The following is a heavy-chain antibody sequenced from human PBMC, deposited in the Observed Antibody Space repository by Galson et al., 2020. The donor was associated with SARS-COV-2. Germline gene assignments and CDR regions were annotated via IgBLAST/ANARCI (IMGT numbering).Heavy chain of an antibody. CDR1: GDSIYSVIYY. J-gene: IGHJ6*03. CDR3: VRVSRSYYYYNIDV. Sequence: SETLSLTCTVSGDSIYSVIYYWSWVSQLPERGLERIGYISYTGSTYNSPSLKGRVSMSVDTSKNQFSLNLSSLTAADTAVYYCVRVSRSYYYYNIDVWGKGTTVTVS. CDR2: ISYTGST. V-gene: IGHV4-31*03.